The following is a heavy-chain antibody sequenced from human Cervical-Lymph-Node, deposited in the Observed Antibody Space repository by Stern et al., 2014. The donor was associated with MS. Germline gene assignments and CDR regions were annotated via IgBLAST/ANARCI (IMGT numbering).Heavy chain of an antibody. D-gene: IGHD2-2*02. J-gene: IGHJ6*02. CDR2: IYPGDSDT. Sequence: EVQLVQSGAEVKKPGESLKISCKGSGYSFTSYWIAWVRQMPGKGLEWMGIIYPGDSDTRDSPSFQGQVPIAADKSIRTAYLQWSSLKASDTATYYCARHACSSTSCYIYGMDVWGQGTTVTVSS. V-gene: IGHV5-51*01. CDR3: ARHACSSTSCYIYGMDV. CDR1: GYSFTSYW.